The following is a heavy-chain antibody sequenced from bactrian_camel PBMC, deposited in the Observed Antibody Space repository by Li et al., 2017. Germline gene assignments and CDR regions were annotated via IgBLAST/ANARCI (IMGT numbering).Heavy chain of an antibody. Sequence: VQLVESGGDSVQAGGSLKLSCAVSGYTYGMAWFRQTPGKEREGVAHINSDNGNTEYADSVKGRFTISRDKAKNDTVYLQMTSLTPEDTAMYYCLADVGRTDGGYCYPPPYGYSGLGTQVTVS. CDR1: GYTYG. J-gene: IGHJ4*01. CDR2: INSDNGNT. D-gene: IGHD2*01. V-gene: IGHV3S63*01.